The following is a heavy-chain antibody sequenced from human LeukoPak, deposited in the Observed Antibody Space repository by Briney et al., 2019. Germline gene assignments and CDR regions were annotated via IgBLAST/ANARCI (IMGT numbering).Heavy chain of an antibody. CDR1: GFTFSSYA. D-gene: IGHD3-22*01. Sequence: PGGSLRLSCAASGFTFSSYAMNWVRQAPGKGLEWVSAISGSGGSTYYADSVKGRFTISRDNSKNTLYLQMNSLRAEDTAVYYCAKDQRGYYYDSSGYDYWGQGTLVTVSS. CDR2: ISGSGGST. CDR3: AKDQRGYYYDSSGYDY. J-gene: IGHJ4*02. V-gene: IGHV3-23*01.